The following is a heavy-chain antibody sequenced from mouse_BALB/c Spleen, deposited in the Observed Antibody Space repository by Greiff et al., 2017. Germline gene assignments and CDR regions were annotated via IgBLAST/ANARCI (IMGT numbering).Heavy chain of an antibody. D-gene: IGHD1-1*01. V-gene: IGHV2-9*02. J-gene: IGHJ1*01. CDR2: IWAGGST. CDR1: GFSLTSYG. CDR3: AREQDYYGSSHHGYFDV. Sequence: VQLQESGPGLVAPSQSLSITCTVSGFSLTSYGVHWVRQPPGKGLEWLGVIWAGGSTNYNSALMSRLSISKDNSKSQVFLKMNSLQTDDTAMYYCAREQDYYGSSHHGYFDVWGAGTTVTVSS.